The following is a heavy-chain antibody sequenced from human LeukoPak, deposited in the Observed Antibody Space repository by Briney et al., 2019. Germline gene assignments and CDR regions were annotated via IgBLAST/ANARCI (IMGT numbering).Heavy chain of an antibody. CDR1: GFTFSSYS. V-gene: IGHV3-15*07. CDR3: TTKRVGAPAFDS. Sequence: GGSLRLSCSVSGFTFSSYSMNWVRQAPGKGLEWVGRVKSKTDGGTIDYAAPVKGRFILSREDSKNTLYLEMNSLKIEDTAVYYCTTKRVGAPAFDSWGQGTLVTVSS. CDR2: VKSKTDGGTI. J-gene: IGHJ4*02. D-gene: IGHD1-26*01.